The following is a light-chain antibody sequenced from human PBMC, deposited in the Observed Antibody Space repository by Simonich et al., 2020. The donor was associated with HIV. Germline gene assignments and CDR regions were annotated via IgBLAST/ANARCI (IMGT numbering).Light chain of an antibody. CDR2: EVF. CDR3: MQSIQFPPWT. Sequence: VTPGEPASISCRSSQSLLDSDDGNSYVDWYLQKPGQSPQLLIYEVFNRFSGVPDRFSGSGSGTDFTLKISRVEAEDVGVYYCMQSIQFPPWTFGQGTKVEIK. CDR1: QSLLDSDDGNSY. J-gene: IGKJ1*01. V-gene: IGKV2D-29*02.